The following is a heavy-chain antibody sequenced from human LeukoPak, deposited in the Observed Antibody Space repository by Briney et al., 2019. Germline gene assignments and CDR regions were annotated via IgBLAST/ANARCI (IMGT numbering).Heavy chain of an antibody. CDR3: AKGARDSGSYYSALHY. CDR2: ISASGNST. CDR1: GFTFSTYA. D-gene: IGHD3-10*01. J-gene: IGHJ4*02. Sequence: GGSLRLSCAASGFTFSTYAMYWVRQAPGKGLEWVSGISASGNSTYYAVSVKGRFTISRDNSKNTLYVQMNSLRAEDTAVYYCAKGARDSGSYYSALHYWGQGTLVTVSS. V-gene: IGHV3-23*01.